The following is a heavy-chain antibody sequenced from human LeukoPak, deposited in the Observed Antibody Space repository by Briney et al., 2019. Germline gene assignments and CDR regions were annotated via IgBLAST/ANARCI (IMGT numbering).Heavy chain of an antibody. J-gene: IGHJ6*01. CDR2: IYYIGTT. CDR1: RGSIISGSQY. D-gene: IGHD3-10*01. Sequence: SGAPSHTSAHSRGSIISGSQYWSSIRQHGRNGLEWNGYIYYIGTTYYNPYFKSRVTISVDTSKNQCSLKLSSVTAGDTAVYYGARDYYGSGPLYGMDVWGKGRTVSVS. V-gene: IGHV4-31*11. CDR3: ARDYYGSGPLYGMDV.